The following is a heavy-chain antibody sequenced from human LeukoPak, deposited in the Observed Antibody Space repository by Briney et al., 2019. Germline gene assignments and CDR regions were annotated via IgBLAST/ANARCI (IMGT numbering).Heavy chain of an antibody. Sequence: ASVKVSCKASGYAFTAYYIHWVRQAPGQGLEWMRWISPNNGGTKFGQQFQGRVTMTRDTSIGTAYMEVSGLKSDDTAVYYCARDPGGSSPQFDYWGQGTLVTVSA. V-gene: IGHV1-2*02. CDR2: ISPNNGGT. J-gene: IGHJ4*02. D-gene: IGHD6-6*01. CDR3: ARDPGGSSPQFDY. CDR1: GYAFTAYY.